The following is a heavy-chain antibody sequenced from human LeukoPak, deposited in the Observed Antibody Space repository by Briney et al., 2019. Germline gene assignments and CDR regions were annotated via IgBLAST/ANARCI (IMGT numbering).Heavy chain of an antibody. V-gene: IGHV1-46*01. D-gene: IGHD2-8*02. CDR3: ARESVGRTGGKPSDY. Sequence: ASVKVSCKASGYTFTDYYTHWVRQVPGQGLEWMGIFRPSGTTTVYPLELQGRVTLTRDTSTSTVYLQLNSLTSADTAVYFCARESVGRTGGKPSDYWGQGTLVTVSS. CDR2: FRPSGTTT. CDR1: GYTFTDYY. J-gene: IGHJ4*02.